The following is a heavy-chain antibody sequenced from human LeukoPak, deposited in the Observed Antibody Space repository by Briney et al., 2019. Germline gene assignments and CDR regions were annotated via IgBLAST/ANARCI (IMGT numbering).Heavy chain of an antibody. V-gene: IGHV3-43*02. CDR2: ISGDGGTT. CDR3: AKDYY. CDR1: GFTFDDYP. Sequence: GGPLRLSCAASGFTFDDYPMHWVRQTPGKGLEWVSLISGDGGTTYYADSVKGRFTISRDNIKNSLYLQMNSLRTEDSALYYCAKDYYWGQGTLATVSS. J-gene: IGHJ4*02.